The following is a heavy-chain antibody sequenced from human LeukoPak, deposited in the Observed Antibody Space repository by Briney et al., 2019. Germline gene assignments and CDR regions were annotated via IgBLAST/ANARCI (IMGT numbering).Heavy chain of an antibody. D-gene: IGHD4-17*01. V-gene: IGHV3-30-3*01. Sequence: GGSLRLSCAASGFTFSSYAMHWVRQAPGKGLEWVAVISYDGSNKYYADSVKGRFTISRDNSKNTLYLQMNSLRAEDTAVYYCARDGDYGDLSAYWGQGTLVTVSS. J-gene: IGHJ4*02. CDR1: GFTFSSYA. CDR3: ARDGDYGDLSAY. CDR2: ISYDGSNK.